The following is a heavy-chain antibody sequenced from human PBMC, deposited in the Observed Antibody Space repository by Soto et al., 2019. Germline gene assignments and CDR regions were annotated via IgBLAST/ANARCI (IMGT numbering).Heavy chain of an antibody. D-gene: IGHD2-15*01. CDR1: GGSISSYY. V-gene: IGHV4-59*12. CDR3: ARGQVVAAQH. CDR2: IYHSGST. J-gene: IGHJ4*02. Sequence: PSETLSLTCTVSGGSISSYYRSWIRQPPGKGLEWIGYIYHSGSTYYNPSLKSRVTISVDRSKNQFSLKLSSVTAADTAVYYCARGQVVAAQHWGQGTLVTVSS.